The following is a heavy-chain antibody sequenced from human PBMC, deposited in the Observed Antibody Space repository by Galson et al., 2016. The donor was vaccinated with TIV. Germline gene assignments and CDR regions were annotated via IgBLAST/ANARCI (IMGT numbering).Heavy chain of an antibody. CDR3: ARLGYCRSMSCFKFDP. J-gene: IGHJ5*02. V-gene: IGHV1-3*04. CDR2: INTATGYT. D-gene: IGHD2-2*01. CDR1: GYTFTSYG. Sequence: SVKVSCKASGYTFTSYGIHWMRQAPGQRLEWMGWINTATGYTKYSQTFQDRITITRDTSASTAYMEWNSLRSEDTATCYCARLGYCRSMSCFKFDPWGQGTLVSVSS.